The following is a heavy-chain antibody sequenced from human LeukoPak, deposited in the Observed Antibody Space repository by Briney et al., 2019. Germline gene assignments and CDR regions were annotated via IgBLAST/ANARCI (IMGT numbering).Heavy chain of an antibody. CDR1: GFTFRTYA. CDR3: AKTGNYNWNGFDY. J-gene: IGHJ4*02. D-gene: IGHD1-20*01. Sequence: GGSLRLSCAASGFTFRTYAMTWVRQAPGKGLEWVSYISGSSSTIYYGDSVKGRFTISRDNSKNTLYLQMNSLRVEDSAVYYCAKTGNYNWNGFDYWGQGTLVTVSS. CDR2: ISGSSSTI. V-gene: IGHV3-48*01.